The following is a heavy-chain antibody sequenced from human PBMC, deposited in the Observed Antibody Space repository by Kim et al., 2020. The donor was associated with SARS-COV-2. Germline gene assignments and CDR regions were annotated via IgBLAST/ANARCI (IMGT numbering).Heavy chain of an antibody. J-gene: IGHJ6*02. CDR2: IYSGGST. V-gene: IGHV3-53*01. Sequence: GGSLRLSCAASGFTVSSNYMSWVRQAPGKGLEWVSVIYSGGSTYYADSVKGQFTISRDNSKNTLYLQMNSLRAEDTAVYYCAIDCSPYGSECHYYYGMDVWGQGTTFTVSS. CDR3: AIDCSPYGSECHYYYGMDV. D-gene: IGHD3-10*01. CDR1: GFTVSSNY.